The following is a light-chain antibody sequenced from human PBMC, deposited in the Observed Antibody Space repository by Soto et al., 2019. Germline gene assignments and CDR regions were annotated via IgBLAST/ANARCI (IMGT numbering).Light chain of an antibody. Sequence: DIQLTQSPSFLSASVGDRVTITCRASQGISNFLAWYQQKPGKAPKLLIFAATSLQSGVPSRFSGSGSGTEFTLTITSLQPEDFATYCCQQFHSYPRTFGQGTKVEIK. J-gene: IGKJ1*01. CDR2: AAT. V-gene: IGKV1-9*01. CDR1: QGISNF. CDR3: QQFHSYPRT.